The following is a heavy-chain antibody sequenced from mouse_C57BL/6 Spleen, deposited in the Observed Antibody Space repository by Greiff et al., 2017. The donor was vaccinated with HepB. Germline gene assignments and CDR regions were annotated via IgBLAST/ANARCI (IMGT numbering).Heavy chain of an antibody. CDR1: GYTFTDYE. Sequence: QVQLQQSGAELVRPGASVTLSCKASGYTFTDYEMHWVKQTPVHGLEWIGAIDPETGGTAYNQKFKGKAILTADKSSSTAYMELRSLTSEDSAVYYGTRSTTYYSNFWYFDVWGTGTTVTVSS. CDR3: TRSTTYYSNFWYFDV. J-gene: IGHJ1*03. D-gene: IGHD2-5*01. V-gene: IGHV1-15*01. CDR2: IDPETGGT.